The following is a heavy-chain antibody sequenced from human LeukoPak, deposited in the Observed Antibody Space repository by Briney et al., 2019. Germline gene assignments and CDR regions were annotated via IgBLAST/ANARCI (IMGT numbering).Heavy chain of an antibody. J-gene: IGHJ4*02. CDR3: AAGVALGLSVTPKGFDY. V-gene: IGHV3-48*01. Sequence: GGSLRLSCVVSGFIFDSYSMSWVRQAPGKGLEWLSFISNSGSPIYYADSVKGRFTISRDKDRRSLYLQMNSLAAADTAVSYCAAGVALGLSVTPKGFDYWGQGTLVTVSS. CDR2: ISNSGSPI. CDR1: GFIFDSYS. D-gene: IGHD4-11*01.